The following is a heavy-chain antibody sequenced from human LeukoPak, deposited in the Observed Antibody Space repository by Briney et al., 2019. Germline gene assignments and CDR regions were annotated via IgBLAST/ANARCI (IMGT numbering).Heavy chain of an antibody. V-gene: IGHV3-23*01. CDR2: ISSGGDT. Sequence: GGSLRLSCAASGFTFSGYAMSWVRQAPGKGLEWVSTISSGGDTYYADSVKGRFTISRDNSKNTLYLQMNSLRAEDTAVYYCTKDGRVASAINRPTYYYGMDVWGQGTTVIVSS. CDR3: TKDGRVASAINRPTYYYGMDV. D-gene: IGHD5-18*01. J-gene: IGHJ6*02. CDR1: GFTFSGYA.